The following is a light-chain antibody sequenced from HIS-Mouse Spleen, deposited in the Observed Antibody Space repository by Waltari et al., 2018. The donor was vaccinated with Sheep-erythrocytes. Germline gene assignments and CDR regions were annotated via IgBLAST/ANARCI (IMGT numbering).Light chain of an antibody. CDR3: CSYAGSYNHV. J-gene: IGLJ1*01. Sequence: QSALTQPRSVSGSAGQSVTIPCTAPSRDVRCYYYLPWYQPHPGKAPKPMIYDVSKRPSGVPDRFSGSKSGNTASLTISGLQAEDEADYYCCSYAGSYNHVFATGTKVTVL. V-gene: IGLV2-11*01. CDR2: DVS. CDR1: SRDVRCYYY.